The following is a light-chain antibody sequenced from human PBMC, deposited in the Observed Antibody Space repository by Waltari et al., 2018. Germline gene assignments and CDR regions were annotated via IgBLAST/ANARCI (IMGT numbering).Light chain of an antibody. Sequence: DVVMTQSPLSLPVTLGQPASISFKSSQSLVHSDGNTYLAWFQQRPGQSPRRLIYKVSNRESGVPYRFSASGSGTDFTLKISRVEAEDVGFYYCMQGTHWPLTFGGGTKVEIK. CDR1: QSLVHSDGNTY. CDR2: KVS. CDR3: MQGTHWPLT. V-gene: IGKV2-30*02. J-gene: IGKJ4*01.